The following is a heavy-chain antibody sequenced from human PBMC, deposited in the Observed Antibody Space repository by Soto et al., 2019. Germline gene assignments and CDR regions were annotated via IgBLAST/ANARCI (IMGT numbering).Heavy chain of an antibody. J-gene: IGHJ3*02. V-gene: IGHV3-33*01. CDR1: GFTFSSYG. D-gene: IGHD5-18*01. Sequence: GGSLRLSCAASGFTFSSYGMHWVRQAPGKGLEWVAVIWYDGSNKYYADSVKGRFTISRDNSKNTLYLQMNSLRAEDTAVYYCAREVSGYSYGLDAFDIWGQGTMVTVSS. CDR3: AREVSGYSYGLDAFDI. CDR2: IWYDGSNK.